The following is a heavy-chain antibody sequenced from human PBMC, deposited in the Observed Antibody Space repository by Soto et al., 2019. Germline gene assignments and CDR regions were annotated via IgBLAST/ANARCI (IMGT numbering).Heavy chain of an antibody. J-gene: IGHJ4*02. CDR1: GFTFSSYA. D-gene: IGHD3-22*01. Sequence: GGSLRLSCAASGFTFSSYAMSWVRQAPGKGLEWVSAISGSGGSTYYADSVKGRFTISRDNSKNTLYLQMNSLRAEDTAVYYCAKVLKRIVVVHLQYYFDYWGQGTLVTVSS. CDR2: ISGSGGST. V-gene: IGHV3-23*01. CDR3: AKVLKRIVVVHLQYYFDY.